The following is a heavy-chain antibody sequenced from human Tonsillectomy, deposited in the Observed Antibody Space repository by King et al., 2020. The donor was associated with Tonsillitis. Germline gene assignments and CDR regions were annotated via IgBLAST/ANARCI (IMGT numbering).Heavy chain of an antibody. CDR1: GFSLSTSGMC. D-gene: IGHD5-24*01. J-gene: IGHJ4*02. CDR2: IDWDDDK. CDR3: ARLSIRNGYNYFDY. V-gene: IGHV2-70*04. Sequence: TLKESGPALVKPTQTLTLTCTFSGFSLSTSGMCVSWIRQPPGKALEWLARIDWDDDKFYSTSLKTRLTISKDTSKNQVVLTMTNMDPVDTATYYCARLSIRNGYNYFDYWGQGTLVTVSS.